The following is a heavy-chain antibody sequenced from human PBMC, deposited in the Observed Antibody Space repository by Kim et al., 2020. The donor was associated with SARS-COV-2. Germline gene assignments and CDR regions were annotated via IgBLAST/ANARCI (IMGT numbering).Heavy chain of an antibody. D-gene: IGHD3-10*01. CDR2: INHSGST. CDR3: ARRGGYYGSGRYYRGLYYYYGMDV. V-gene: IGHV4-34*01. J-gene: IGHJ6*02. CDR1: GGSFSGYY. Sequence: SETLSLTCAVYGGSFSGYYWSWIRQPPGKGLEWIGEINHSGSTNYNPSLKSRVTISVDTSKNQFSLKLGSVTAADTAVYYCARRGGYYGSGRYYRGLYYYYGMDVWGQGTTVTVSS.